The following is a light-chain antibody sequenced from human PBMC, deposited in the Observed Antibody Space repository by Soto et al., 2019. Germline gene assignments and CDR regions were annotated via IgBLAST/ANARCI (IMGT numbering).Light chain of an antibody. CDR1: QSVSSGY. CDR3: QQYGSTPPYT. J-gene: IGKJ2*01. Sequence: EIVLTQSPGTLSLSPGERATLSCWASQSVSSGYLAWYQQKPGQAPRLLIYGSSSRANGIPDRFSGSGSGTDFTLTISRLEADDSAVYYCQQYGSTPPYTFGQGTKLEIK. CDR2: GSS. V-gene: IGKV3-20*01.